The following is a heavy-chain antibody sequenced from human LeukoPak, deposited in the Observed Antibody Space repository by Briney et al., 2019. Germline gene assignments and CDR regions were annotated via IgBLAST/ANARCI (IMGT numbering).Heavy chain of an antibody. CDR1: GSTFSSYA. V-gene: IGHV3-23*01. D-gene: IGHD4-17*01. CDR3: AKTGGNYGDSPYYYYYMDV. Sequence: GGSLRLSCAASGSTFSSYAMSWVRQAPGKGLEWVSAISGSGGSTYYADSVKGRFTISRDNSKNTLYLQMNSLRAEDTAVYYCAKTGGNYGDSPYYYYYMDVWGKGTTVTVSS. J-gene: IGHJ6*03. CDR2: ISGSGGST.